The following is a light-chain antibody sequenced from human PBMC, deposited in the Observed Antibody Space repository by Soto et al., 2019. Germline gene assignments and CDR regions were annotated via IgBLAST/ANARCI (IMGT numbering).Light chain of an antibody. CDR1: QTVSSNY. CDR2: GAS. Sequence: EIILTQSPDTLSLSPGERATLSCRASQTVSSNYLAWCQQRPGQARRLLIYGASTRAAGIPDRFSGSGSGTDFTLTITRLEPEDSAVYFCQQYTGTPTTFGQVTHWRL. CDR3: QQYTGTPTT. J-gene: IGKJ5*01. V-gene: IGKV3-20*01.